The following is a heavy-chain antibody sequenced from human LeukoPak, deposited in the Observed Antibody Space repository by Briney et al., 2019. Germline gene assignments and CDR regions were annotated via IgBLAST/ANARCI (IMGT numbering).Heavy chain of an antibody. Sequence: GASVTVSCKASGGTFTSYAISWVRQAPGQGLEWMGGIIPIFGTANYAQKFQGRVTITTDESTSTAYMELSSLRSEDTAVYYCARSVVPAAYYYYYMDVWGKGTTVTVSS. CDR2: IIPIFGTA. D-gene: IGHD2-2*01. CDR3: ARSVVPAAYYYYYMDV. J-gene: IGHJ6*03. V-gene: IGHV1-69*05. CDR1: GGTFTSYA.